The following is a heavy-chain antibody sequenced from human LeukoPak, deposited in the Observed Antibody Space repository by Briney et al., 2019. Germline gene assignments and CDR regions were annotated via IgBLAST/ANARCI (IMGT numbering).Heavy chain of an antibody. Sequence: GGSLRLSCAASGFTFSTYWMSWVRQAPGKGLEWVSYISSSGSTIYYADSVKGRFTISRDNAKNSLYLQMNSLRAEDTAVYYCAKPLYDGYYFDYWGQGTLVTVSS. J-gene: IGHJ4*02. CDR3: AKPLYDGYYFDY. V-gene: IGHV3-48*04. CDR1: GFTFSTYW. CDR2: ISSSGSTI. D-gene: IGHD2-15*01.